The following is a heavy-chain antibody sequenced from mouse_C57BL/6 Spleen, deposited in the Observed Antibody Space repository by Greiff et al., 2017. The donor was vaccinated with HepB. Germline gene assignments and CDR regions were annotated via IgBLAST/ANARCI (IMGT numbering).Heavy chain of an antibody. CDR2: IYPGNSDT. V-gene: IGHV1-5*01. J-gene: IGHJ2*01. Sequence: EVQLQQSGTVLARPGASVKMSCKTSGYTFTSYWMHWVKQRPGQGLEWIGAIYPGNSDTSYNQKFKGKAKLTAVTSASTAYMELSSLTNEDSAVYYCTKAINYGSSFDYWGQGTTLTVSS. D-gene: IGHD1-1*01. CDR3: TKAINYGSSFDY. CDR1: GYTFTSYW.